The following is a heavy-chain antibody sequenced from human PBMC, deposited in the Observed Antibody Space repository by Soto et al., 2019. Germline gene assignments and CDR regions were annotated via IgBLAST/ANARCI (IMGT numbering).Heavy chain of an antibody. J-gene: IGHJ5*02. CDR3: ARAGSSSWFDP. V-gene: IGHV4-59*11. D-gene: IGHD6-13*01. Sequence: PSETLSLTCTVSGGSIINHYWSWFRQPPGKGLEWIGYVYHSGNTNYNPSLESRVTISVDTSKNQFSLKLRSVTAADTAVYYCARAGSSSWFDPRGQGTLVTVSS. CDR1: GGSIINHY. CDR2: VYHSGNT.